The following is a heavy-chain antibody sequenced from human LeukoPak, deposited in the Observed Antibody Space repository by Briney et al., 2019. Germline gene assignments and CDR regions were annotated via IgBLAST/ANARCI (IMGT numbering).Heavy chain of an antibody. Sequence: GGSLRLSCAASGFTFSSYGMHWVRQAPGKGLEWVALISSDGSHKYYADSVKGRFTISRDNSKNTLYLQMNSLRAEDTAVYYCAKSESIIAVAGTLDYWGQGTLVTVSS. CDR2: ISSDGSHK. J-gene: IGHJ4*02. CDR1: GFTFSSYG. D-gene: IGHD6-19*01. CDR3: AKSESIIAVAGTLDY. V-gene: IGHV3-30*18.